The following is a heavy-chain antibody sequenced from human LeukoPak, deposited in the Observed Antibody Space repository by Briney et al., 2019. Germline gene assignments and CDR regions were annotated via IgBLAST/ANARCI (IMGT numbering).Heavy chain of an antibody. Sequence: GESLKISCQGSGYSFTSYWIGWVRQMPGKGLEWMGIIYPGDSDTRYSPSFQGQVTISADKSISTAYLQWSSLKASDTAMYYCARIKRSYYYDSSSEYWGQGTLVTVSS. J-gene: IGHJ4*02. V-gene: IGHV5-51*01. CDR1: GYSFTSYW. D-gene: IGHD3-22*01. CDR3: ARIKRSYYYDSSSEY. CDR2: IYPGDSDT.